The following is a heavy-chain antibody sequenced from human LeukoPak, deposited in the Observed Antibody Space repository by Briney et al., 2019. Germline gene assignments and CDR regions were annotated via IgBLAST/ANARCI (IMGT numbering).Heavy chain of an antibody. V-gene: IGHV3-7*01. CDR2: IKQDGSEN. CDR1: GFTFSNYW. CDR3: ATARSAANEY. J-gene: IGHJ4*02. Sequence: GGSLRLSCGASGFTFSNYWMSWVRQAPGEGLEWVANIKQDGSENSFVDSVKGRFTASRDNAKNSLYLQMNSLRVEDTGVYYCATARSAANEYWGQGTLVTVPS.